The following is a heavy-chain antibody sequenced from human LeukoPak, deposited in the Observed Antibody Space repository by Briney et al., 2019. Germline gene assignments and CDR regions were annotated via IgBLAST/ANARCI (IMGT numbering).Heavy chain of an antibody. CDR3: ARDLDCSGGSCYSDNWFDP. Sequence: SVKVSCKASRGTFSSYAISWVRQAPGQGLEWMGGIIPIFGTANYAQKFQGRVTITADESTSTAYMELSSLRSEDTAVYYCARDLDCSGGSCYSDNWFDPWGQGTLVTVSS. J-gene: IGHJ5*02. CDR1: RGTFSSYA. V-gene: IGHV1-69*01. CDR2: IIPIFGTA. D-gene: IGHD2-15*01.